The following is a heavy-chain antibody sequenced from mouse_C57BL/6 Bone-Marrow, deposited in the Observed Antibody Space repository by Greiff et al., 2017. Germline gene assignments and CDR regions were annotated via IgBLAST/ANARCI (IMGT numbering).Heavy chain of an antibody. Sequence: QVQLQQSGAELVKPGASVKMSCKASGYTFTSYWITWVKQRPGQGLEWIGDIYPGSGSTNYNEKFKSKATLTVDTSSSTAYMPLSSLTSEDSAVYYCARRYGSSFFAYWGQGTLVTVSA. CDR2: IYPGSGST. CDR3: ARRYGSSFFAY. CDR1: GYTFTSYW. D-gene: IGHD1-1*01. V-gene: IGHV1-55*01. J-gene: IGHJ3*01.